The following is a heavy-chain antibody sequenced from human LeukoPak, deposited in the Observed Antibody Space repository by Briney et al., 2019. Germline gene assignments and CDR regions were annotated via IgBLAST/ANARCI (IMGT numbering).Heavy chain of an antibody. J-gene: IGHJ5*02. CDR2: INPNSGGT. Sequence: ASVKVSCKASGYTFTGYYMHWVRQAPGQGLEWMGWINPNSGGTNYAQKFQGRITLTRDTSLRTAFMELSRLRSDDTAVYYCARGPDEWLVLPLTWFDPWGQGTLVTVSS. V-gene: IGHV1-2*02. CDR1: GYTFTGYY. D-gene: IGHD6-19*01. CDR3: ARGPDEWLVLPLTWFDP.